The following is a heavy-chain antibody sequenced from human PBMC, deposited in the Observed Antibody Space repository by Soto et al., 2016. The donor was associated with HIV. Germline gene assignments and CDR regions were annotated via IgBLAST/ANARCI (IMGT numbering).Heavy chain of an antibody. V-gene: IGHV4-61*01. Sequence: QVQLQEAGPGLVKPSETLSLTCTVSGGSVNSRNYYWSWIRQSPGKGLEWIGHIYYSGSTNYSPSLKSRITISPDTSKNQFSLNLKSVTAADTAVYYCATLTPLMCGDGESGAFDIVGQGTMVTVS. CDR1: GGSVNSRNYY. J-gene: IGHJ3*02. D-gene: IGHD5-12*01. CDR3: ATLTPLMCGDGESGAFDI. CDR2: IYYSGST.